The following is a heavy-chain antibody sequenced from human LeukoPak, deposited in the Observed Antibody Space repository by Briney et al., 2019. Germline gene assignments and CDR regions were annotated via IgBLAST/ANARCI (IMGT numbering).Heavy chain of an antibody. CDR2: INHSGST. CDR1: GGSFSGYY. Sequence: SETLSLTCAVYGGSFSGYYWSWIRQPPGKGLEWIGEINHSGSTNYNPSLKSRVTISVDTSKNQFSLKLSSVTAADTAVYYCARDGSGSYYYNWFDPWGQGTLVTVSS. V-gene: IGHV4-34*01. CDR3: ARDGSGSYYYNWFDP. D-gene: IGHD3-10*01. J-gene: IGHJ5*02.